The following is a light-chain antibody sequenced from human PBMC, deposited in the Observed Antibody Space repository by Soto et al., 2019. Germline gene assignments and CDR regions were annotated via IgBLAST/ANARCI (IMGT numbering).Light chain of an antibody. V-gene: IGLV2-14*01. Sequence: QPVLTQPASVSGSPGQSITISCTGASSDVGGYNYVSWYQQHPGKAPKLVIYEVSKRPSGISNRFSGSKSGNTASLTISGLQAEDEADYHCNSYASSGTLVVGTGTKVTVL. CDR3: NSYASSGTLV. J-gene: IGLJ1*01. CDR2: EVS. CDR1: SSDVGGYNY.